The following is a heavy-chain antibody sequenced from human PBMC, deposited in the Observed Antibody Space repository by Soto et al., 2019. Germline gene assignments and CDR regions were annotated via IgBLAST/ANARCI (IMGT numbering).Heavy chain of an antibody. CDR1: GFTFSDYY. CDR2: ISSSSSYT. V-gene: IGHV3-11*06. J-gene: IGHJ4*02. D-gene: IGHD3-22*01. Sequence: GGSLRLSCAASGFTFSDYYMSWIRQAPGKGLEWVSYISSSSSYTNYADSVKGRFTISRDNAKNSLYLQMNSLRAEDTAVYYCAREQGHYYDSSGYVDYWGQGTLVTVSS. CDR3: AREQGHYYDSSGYVDY.